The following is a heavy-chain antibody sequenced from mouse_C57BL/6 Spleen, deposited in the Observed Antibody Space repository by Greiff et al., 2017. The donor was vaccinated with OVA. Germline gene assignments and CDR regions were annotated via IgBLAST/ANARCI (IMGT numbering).Heavy chain of an antibody. D-gene: IGHD1-1*01. CDR1: GYTFTSYW. CDR3: AGGYYYGSVFDY. Sequence: VQLQQPGAELVRPGSSVKLSCKASGYTFTSYWMDWVKQRPGQGLEWIGNIYPSDSETHYNQKFKDKATLTVDKSSSTAYMQLSSLTSEASAVYYCAGGYYYGSVFDYWGQGTTLTVSS. CDR2: IYPSDSET. V-gene: IGHV1-61*01. J-gene: IGHJ2*01.